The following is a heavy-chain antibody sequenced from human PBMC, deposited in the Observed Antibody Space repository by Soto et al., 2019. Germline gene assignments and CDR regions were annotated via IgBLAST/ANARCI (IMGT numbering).Heavy chain of an antibody. D-gene: IGHD5-18*01. J-gene: IGHJ2*01. Sequence: EVQLLESGGGLVQPGGSLRLSCAASGFTFSSYAMSWVRQAPGKGLEWVSAISGSGGSTYYADSVKGRFTISRDNSKNPLYLQMNSLRAEDTAVYSCANTKRNTAMVGYWYFDLWGRGTLVTVSS. CDR1: GFTFSSYA. CDR2: ISGSGGST. CDR3: ANTKRNTAMVGYWYFDL. V-gene: IGHV3-23*01.